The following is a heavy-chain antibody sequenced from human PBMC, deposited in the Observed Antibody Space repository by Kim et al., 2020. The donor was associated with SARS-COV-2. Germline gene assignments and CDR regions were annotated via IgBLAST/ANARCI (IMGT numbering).Heavy chain of an antibody. J-gene: IGHJ6*02. CDR1: GFTFDDYT. D-gene: IGHD4-4*01. CDR2: ISWDGGST. CDR3: AKDMTPVTVTTHHYYYYGMDV. V-gene: IGHV3-43*01. Sequence: GGSLRLSCAASGFTFDDYTMHWVRQAPGKGLEWVSLISWDGGSTYYADSVKGRFTISRDNSKNSLYLQMNSLRTEDTALYYCAKDMTPVTVTTHHYYYYGMDVWGQGTTVTVSS.